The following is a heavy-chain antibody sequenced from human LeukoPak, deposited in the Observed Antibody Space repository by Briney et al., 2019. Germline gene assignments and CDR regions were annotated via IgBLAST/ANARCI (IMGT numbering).Heavy chain of an antibody. V-gene: IGHV3-74*01. CDR1: GFTFSSYW. D-gene: IGHD3-22*01. CDR2: INSDGSST. J-gene: IGHJ4*02. Sequence: PGGSLRLSCAASGFTFSSYWMHWVRQAPGKGLVWVSRINSDGSSTSYADSVKGRFTISRDNVKNTLYLQMNSLRAEDTAVYYCARATTYYYDSSGYLDYWGQGTLVTVSS. CDR3: ARATTYYYDSSGYLDY.